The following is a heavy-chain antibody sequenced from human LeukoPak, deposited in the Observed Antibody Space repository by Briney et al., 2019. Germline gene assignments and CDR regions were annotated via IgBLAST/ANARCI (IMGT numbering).Heavy chain of an antibody. J-gene: IGHJ4*02. V-gene: IGHV4-4*02. D-gene: IGHD6-19*01. CDR3: ARGVLNVNSSGSYDY. Sequence: PSETLSLTCSVSIGSISSSKWWSWVRQSPVKGLEWIGEIYLYGTTNYNPSLKSRVTISVDTSKNQFSPKLSSVTAADTAVYYCARGVLNVNSSGSYDYWGQGTLVTVSS. CDR2: IYLYGTT. CDR1: IGSISSSKW.